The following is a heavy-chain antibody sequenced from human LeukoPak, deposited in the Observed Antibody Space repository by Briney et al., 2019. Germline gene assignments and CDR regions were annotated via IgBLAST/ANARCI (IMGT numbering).Heavy chain of an antibody. V-gene: IGHV3-53*01. Sequence: GGSLRLSCAASGFIVSGDFMSWVRQAPGKGLEWVSVIYSDGSTYYADSVKGRFTISRDNSKNTLGLQMTSLRAEDTAVYYCARERGRGRDSPWFDYWGQGTLVTVSS. D-gene: IGHD1-26*01. CDR1: GFIVSGDF. CDR3: ARERGRGRDSPWFDY. J-gene: IGHJ4*02. CDR2: IYSDGST.